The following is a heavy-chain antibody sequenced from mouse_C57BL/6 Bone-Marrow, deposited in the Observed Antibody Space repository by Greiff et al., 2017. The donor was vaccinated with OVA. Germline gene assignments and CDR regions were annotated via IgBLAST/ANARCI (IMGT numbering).Heavy chain of an antibody. CDR1: GYTFTSYG. Sequence: QVQLKESGAELARPGASVKLSCKASGYTFTSYGISWVKQRTGQGLEWIGEIYPRSGNTYYNEKFMGKATLTADKSSSTAYMELRSLTSEDSAVYFCARKNSGYWFAYWGQGTLVTVSA. CDR3: ARKNSGYWFAY. D-gene: IGHD3-2*02. J-gene: IGHJ3*01. V-gene: IGHV1-81*01. CDR2: IYPRSGNT.